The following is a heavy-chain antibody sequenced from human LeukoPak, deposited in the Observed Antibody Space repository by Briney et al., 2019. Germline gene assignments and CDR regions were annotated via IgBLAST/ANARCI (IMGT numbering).Heavy chain of an antibody. D-gene: IGHD7-27*01. J-gene: IGHJ4*02. V-gene: IGHV3-48*02. CDR1: GFTFSSYS. CDR2: ITSDSRTI. Sequence: GGSLRLSCAASGFTFSSYSMTWVRQAPGKGLEWVSYITSDSRTIDYADSVRSRFTISRDNAKDSLYLQMNSLRDEDTAVYYCARELGYFFDYWGQGTLVTVSS. CDR3: ARELGYFFDY.